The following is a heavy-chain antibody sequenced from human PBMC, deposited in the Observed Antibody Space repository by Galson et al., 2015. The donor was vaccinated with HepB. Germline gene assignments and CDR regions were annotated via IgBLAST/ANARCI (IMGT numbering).Heavy chain of an antibody. Sequence: SVKVSCKASGYTFTGYYMHWVRQAPGQGLEWMGWINPNSGGTNYAQKFQGWVTMTRDTSISTAYMELSRLRSDDTAVYYCARGSDSSSWYGGDAFDIWGQGTMVTVSS. V-gene: IGHV1-2*04. J-gene: IGHJ3*02. CDR1: GYTFTGYY. CDR2: INPNSGGT. D-gene: IGHD6-13*01. CDR3: ARGSDSSSWYGGDAFDI.